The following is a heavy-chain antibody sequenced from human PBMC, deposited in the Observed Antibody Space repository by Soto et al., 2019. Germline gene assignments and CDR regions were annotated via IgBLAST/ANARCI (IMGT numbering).Heavy chain of an antibody. CDR2: IGTAGDT. V-gene: IGHV3-13*01. CDR3: ARAAGDYGFDY. D-gene: IGHD4-17*01. CDR1: GFTFSSYD. J-gene: IGHJ4*02. Sequence: GGSLRLSCAASGFTFSSYDMHWVRQATGKGLEWVSAIGTAGDTYYPGSVKGRFTISRENAKNSLYLQMNSLRAGDTAVYYCARAAGDYGFDYWGQGTLVTVSS.